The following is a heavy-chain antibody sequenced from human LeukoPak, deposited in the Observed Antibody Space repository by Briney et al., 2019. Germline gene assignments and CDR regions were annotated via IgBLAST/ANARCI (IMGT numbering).Heavy chain of an antibody. J-gene: IGHJ3*02. CDR3: ARDLDTYVVLTAYDVFDI. CDR2: IKTDGSEK. D-gene: IGHD2-21*02. V-gene: IGHV3-7*01. Sequence: PGGSLRLSCEASGFTFSSYWMTWVRQAPGKGLEWVANIKTDGSEKHYVDSVKGRFTISRDNAKNSLYLQMNSLRAEDTAVYYCARDLDTYVVLTAYDVFDIWGQGTKVTVSS. CDR1: GFTFSSYW.